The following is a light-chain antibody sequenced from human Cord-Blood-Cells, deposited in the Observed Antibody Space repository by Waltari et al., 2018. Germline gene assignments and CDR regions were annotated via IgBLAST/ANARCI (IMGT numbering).Light chain of an antibody. CDR1: QDISTY. V-gene: IGKV1-33*01. Sequence: DIQMTPSPSSLSASVVDRVTITCQASQDISTYLHLYHQKHGKSPKLLIYDASNLETGVPSRFSGSGSGTDFTFTISSLQPEDIATYYCQQYDNLFTFGPGTKVDIK. CDR3: QQYDNLFT. CDR2: DAS. J-gene: IGKJ3*01.